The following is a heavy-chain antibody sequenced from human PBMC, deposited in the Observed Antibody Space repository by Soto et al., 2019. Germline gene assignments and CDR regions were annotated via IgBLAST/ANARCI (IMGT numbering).Heavy chain of an antibody. Sequence: QLHLQESGPGLVKPSETLSLTCTVSGGSISSSSYYWGWIRQPPGKGLEWIGNVYYGGSTYYNPSLKSRVTISVETSECQFSLKLSSVTAADTAVYYCAGGDYYHSSGYYFYYYTMDVWGQGTTVTVSS. D-gene: IGHD3-22*01. CDR3: AGGDYYHSSGYYFYYYTMDV. CDR2: VYYGGST. J-gene: IGHJ6*02. V-gene: IGHV4-39*01. CDR1: GGSISSSSYY.